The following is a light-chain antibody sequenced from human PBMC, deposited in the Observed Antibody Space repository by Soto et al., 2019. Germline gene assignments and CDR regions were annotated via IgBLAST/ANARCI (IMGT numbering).Light chain of an antibody. CDR1: SSDVGGYNY. J-gene: IGLJ1*01. Sequence: QSALTQPRSVSGSPGQSVTMSCTGTSSDVGGYNYVSWYQQHPGKAPKLMIYDVSKRPSGVPDRFSGSNSGNTASLTISGLQAEDEADYYCCSYAGSYTFGVFGTGTKVTVL. CDR3: CSYAGSYTFGV. V-gene: IGLV2-11*01. CDR2: DVS.